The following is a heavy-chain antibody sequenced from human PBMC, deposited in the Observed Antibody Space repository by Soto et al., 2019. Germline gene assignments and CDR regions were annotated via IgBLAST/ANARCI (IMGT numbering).Heavy chain of an antibody. CDR1: GGSISRYY. V-gene: IGHV4-34*01. Sequence: QVQLQQWGAGLLKPSETLSLTCAVYGGSISRYYWSWIRQPPGKGLEWIGENNHSGSTSYNPSLKSRVTPSVDTSKNQFSLKLSSVTAADTAVYYCATLVVTARSVNWFVPCGQGTLVTVSS. CDR2: NNHSGST. J-gene: IGHJ5*02. CDR3: ATLVVTARSVNWFVP. D-gene: IGHD2-21*02.